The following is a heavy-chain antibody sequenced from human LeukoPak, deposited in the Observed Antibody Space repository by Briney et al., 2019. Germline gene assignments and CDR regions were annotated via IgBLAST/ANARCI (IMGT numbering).Heavy chain of an antibody. CDR2: IYDTGST. J-gene: IGHJ4*02. CDR3: AQARSSSIYYFDY. D-gene: IGHD6-13*01. CDR1: GGAISSYY. Sequence: SETLSLTCTVSGGAISSYYWSWIRQPPGKGLEWIGYIYDTGSTHYNPSLKSRVTISVDTSKNQFSLKLTSVTAADTAVYYCAQARSSSIYYFDYWGQGTLVTVSS. V-gene: IGHV4-59*01.